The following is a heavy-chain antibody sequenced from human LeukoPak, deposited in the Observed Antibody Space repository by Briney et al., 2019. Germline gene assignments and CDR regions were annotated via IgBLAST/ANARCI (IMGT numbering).Heavy chain of an antibody. Sequence: SETLSLTCTVSGGSISNYYWSWIRQPPGKGLEWLGCIYYSGSTNYNPSLKSRVTISVDTSKNQFSLRLSSVTAADTAVYYCARGRGDSSSTFDYWGQGTLVTVSS. V-gene: IGHV4-59*01. CDR3: ARGRGDSSSTFDY. CDR2: IYYSGST. CDR1: GGSISNYY. J-gene: IGHJ4*02. D-gene: IGHD6-13*01.